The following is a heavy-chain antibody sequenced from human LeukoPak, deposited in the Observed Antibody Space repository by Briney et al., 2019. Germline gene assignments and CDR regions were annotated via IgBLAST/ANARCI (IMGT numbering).Heavy chain of an antibody. D-gene: IGHD2-21*02. V-gene: IGHV3-53*01. J-gene: IGHJ6*02. Sequence: PGGSLRLSCAASGFTVSSNYMCWVRQAPGKGLEWVSVIYSGGSTYYADSVKGRFTISRDNSKNTLYLQMNSLRAEDTAVYYCASRSAIAYCGGDCYSGYSYGMDVWGQGTTVTVSS. CDR1: GFTVSSNY. CDR3: ASRSAIAYCGGDCYSGYSYGMDV. CDR2: IYSGGST.